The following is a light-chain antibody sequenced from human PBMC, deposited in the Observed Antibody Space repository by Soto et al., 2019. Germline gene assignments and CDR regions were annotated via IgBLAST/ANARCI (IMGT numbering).Light chain of an antibody. V-gene: IGLV2-11*01. CDR2: AVT. CDR3: CSYAGSYTFDV. Sequence: QPRSLSVSPGQSVSISCAGTSSDVGAYNFVSCYHQHPGKAPRLLIYAVTKRPAAVPARFSGSKSSNTASLTISGLQAEDEADYYCCSYAGSYTFDVFGTGTKVTVL. CDR1: SSDVGAYNF. J-gene: IGLJ1*01.